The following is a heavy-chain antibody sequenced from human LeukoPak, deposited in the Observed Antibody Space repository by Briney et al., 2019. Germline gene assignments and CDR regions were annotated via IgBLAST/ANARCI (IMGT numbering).Heavy chain of an antibody. CDR2: VYYSGTT. V-gene: IGHV4-59*01. CDR3: ARAWASDYFDA. CDR1: GGSINDAY. J-gene: IGHJ4*02. Sequence: SETLSLTCTVSGGSINDAYWTWIRQPPGKGLEWIANVYYSGTTNYNPSLKGRVTMSLDTSKNKFSLKLSSVTAADTAIYYCARAWASDYFDAWGQGTQVTVSS. D-gene: IGHD6-19*01.